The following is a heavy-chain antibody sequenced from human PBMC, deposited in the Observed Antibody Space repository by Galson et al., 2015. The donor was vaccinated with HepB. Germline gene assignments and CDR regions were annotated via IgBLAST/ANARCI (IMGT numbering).Heavy chain of an antibody. V-gene: IGHV5-51*01. Sequence: QSGAEVKKPGESLKISCKGSGYSFTSYWIGWVRQMPGKGLEWMGIIYPGDSDTRYSPSFQGQVTISADKSISTAYLQWSSLKASDTAMYYCARLRVLGNPEGIVGATTSFDYWGQGTLVTVSS. CDR3: ARLRVLGNPEGIVGATTSFDY. CDR2: IYPGDSDT. CDR1: GYSFTSYW. D-gene: IGHD1-26*01. J-gene: IGHJ4*02.